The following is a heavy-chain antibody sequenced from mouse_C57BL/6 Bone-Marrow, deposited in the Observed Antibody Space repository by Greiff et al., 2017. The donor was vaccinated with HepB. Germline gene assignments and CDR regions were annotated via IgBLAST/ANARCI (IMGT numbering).Heavy chain of an antibody. CDR3: ARRYYDYDNYFDY. V-gene: IGHV1-55*01. CDR1: GYTFTSYW. D-gene: IGHD2-4*01. Sequence: QVHVKQPGAELVKPGASVKMSCKASGYTFTSYWITWVKQRPGQGLEWIGDIYPGSGSTNYNEKFKSKATLTVDTSSSTAYMQLSSLTSEDSAVYYCARRYYDYDNYFDYWGQGTTLTVSS. J-gene: IGHJ2*01. CDR2: IYPGSGST.